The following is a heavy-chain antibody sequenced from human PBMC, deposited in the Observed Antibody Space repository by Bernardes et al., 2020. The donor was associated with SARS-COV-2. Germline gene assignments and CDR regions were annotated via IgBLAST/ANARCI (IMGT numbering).Heavy chain of an antibody. CDR3: AHAVPVTYYFDY. CDR1: GFSLSTSGVG. V-gene: IGHV2-5*02. CDR2: IYWDDDK. D-gene: IGHD2-21*02. J-gene: IGHJ4*02. Sequence: PTLVKPTQTLTLTCTFSGFSLSTSGVGVGWIRQPPGKALEWLALIYWDDDKRYSPSLKSRLTITKDTSKNQVVLRMTNMDPVETATYYCAHAVPVTYYFDYWGQGTLVTVSS.